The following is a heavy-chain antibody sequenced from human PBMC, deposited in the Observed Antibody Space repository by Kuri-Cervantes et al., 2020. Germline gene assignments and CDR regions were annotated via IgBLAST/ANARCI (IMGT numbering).Heavy chain of an antibody. CDR3: AKSGAQYYDFWSGYYWGDY. Sequence: GGSLRLSCAAYGLTFSSYAMSWVRQAPGKGLEWVAVISYDGSNKYYADSVKGRFTISRDNSKNTLYLQMNSLRAEDTAVYYCAKSGAQYYDFWSGYYWGDYCGQGILV. J-gene: IGHJ4*02. D-gene: IGHD3-3*01. CDR2: ISYDGSNK. CDR1: GLTFSSYA. V-gene: IGHV3-30*18.